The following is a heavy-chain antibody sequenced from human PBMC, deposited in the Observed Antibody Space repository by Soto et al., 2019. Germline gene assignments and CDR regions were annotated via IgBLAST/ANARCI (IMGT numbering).Heavy chain of an antibody. V-gene: IGHV3-30*03. Sequence: GGSLRLSCADSGLSFSSYGMHWVLQAPGEGLEWVAAISYDGSNKNYLASVEGRFTISRDNSKNTLYLQMNALRPEDTAVYYCARDSYYYSSSGYSVFDYWGQGTLLPVSS. J-gene: IGHJ4*02. CDR3: ARDSYYYSSSGYSVFDY. CDR2: ISYDGSNK. D-gene: IGHD3-22*01. CDR1: GLSFSSYG.